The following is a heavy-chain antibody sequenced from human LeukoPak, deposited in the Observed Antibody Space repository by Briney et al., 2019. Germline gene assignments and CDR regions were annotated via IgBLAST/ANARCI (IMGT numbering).Heavy chain of an antibody. V-gene: IGHV3-23*01. CDR1: AFTSSSNS. CDR2: IRTRGGRT. J-gene: IGHJ4*02. D-gene: IGHD3-9*01. CDR3: AKGELRSIYSGYYDISTGYYGERDYYFDY. Sequence: GESLTLSCLADAFTSSSNSMSWVRPPQGNWLEWDSAIRTRGGRTYYADFVKGWSSISRHHSKNTTYLQMNSLKTKDTSVNYCAKGELRSIYSGYYDISTGYYGERDYYFDYWGQGTLATVSS.